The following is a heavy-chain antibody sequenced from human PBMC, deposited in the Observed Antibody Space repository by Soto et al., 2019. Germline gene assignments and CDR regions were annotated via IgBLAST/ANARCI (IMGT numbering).Heavy chain of an antibody. D-gene: IGHD3-22*01. J-gene: IGHJ4*02. CDR2: IGSSDNII. CDR3: ARDLGYYESSGYFDY. Sequence: GGSLRLSCAASGFTFSDYYMSWIRQAPGKGLEWVSYIGSSDNIIYYADSVKGRYTISRDNAKNSLYLQMNSLRAEDTAVYYCARDLGYYESSGYFDYWGQGTLVTVSS. CDR1: GFTFSDYY. V-gene: IGHV3-11*01.